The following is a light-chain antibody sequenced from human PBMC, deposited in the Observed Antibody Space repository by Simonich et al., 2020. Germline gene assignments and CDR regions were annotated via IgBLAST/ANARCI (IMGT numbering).Light chain of an antibody. J-gene: IGLJ3*02. CDR1: SGSVSTSYY. CDR2: STT. Sequence: QTVVTQEPSFSVSPGGTVTLTCGLSSGSVSTSYYHSWYQQTPGQAPRTLIYSTTTRSSGVPDRFSGSILGNKAALTITGAQADDESDYYCVLYMGSGIWVFGGGTKLTVL. V-gene: IGLV8-61*01. CDR3: VLYMGSGIWV.